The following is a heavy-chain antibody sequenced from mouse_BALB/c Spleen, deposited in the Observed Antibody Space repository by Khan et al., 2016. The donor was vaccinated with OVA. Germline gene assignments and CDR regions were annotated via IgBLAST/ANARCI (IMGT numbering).Heavy chain of an antibody. D-gene: IGHD4-1*01. V-gene: IGHV5-6*01. CDR2: ISSGGDYT. J-gene: IGHJ3*01. CDR3: ASHLTGSFAY. Sequence: EVELVESGGDLVKPGGSLKLSCAASGFTFSSYSMSWVRQTPDKRLEWVATISSGGDYTYYPDSVKGRFTISRDNAKNTLYLQMSSLKSEDTAMYYCASHLTGSFAYWCQGNLVTVSA. CDR1: GFTFSSYS.